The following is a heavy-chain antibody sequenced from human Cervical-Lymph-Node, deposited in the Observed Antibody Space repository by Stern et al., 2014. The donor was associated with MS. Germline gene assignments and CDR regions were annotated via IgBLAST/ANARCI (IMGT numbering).Heavy chain of an antibody. Sequence: VQLVESGGGVVQPGRSLRLSCAASGFTFSSYGMHWVRQAPGKGLEWVAVIWYDGRNKYYADSVKGRFTICRRNSTTPLDLPMNSLRAEDRSVYYCARDRHDLGYCSGGSCYLPDYWGQGTLVTGSS. J-gene: IGHJ4*02. D-gene: IGHD2-15*01. V-gene: IGHV3-33*01. CDR3: ARDRHDLGYCSGGSCYLPDY. CDR1: GFTFSSYG. CDR2: IWYDGRNK.